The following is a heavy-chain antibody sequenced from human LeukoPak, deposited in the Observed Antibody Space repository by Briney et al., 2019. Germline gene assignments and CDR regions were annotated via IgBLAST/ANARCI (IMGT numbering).Heavy chain of an antibody. V-gene: IGHV4-59*13. D-gene: IGHD3-3*01. Sequence: SETLSLTCTVSGGSISYYYWHWIRQPPGKGLEWIGNVYNSGTTNYNPSLKSRVSISIDTSKNQFSLMLHSVTAADTALYYCARIGIGDWCFDLWGRGTLVTVSS. CDR3: ARIGIGDWCFDL. CDR2: VYNSGTT. CDR1: GGSISYYY. J-gene: IGHJ2*01.